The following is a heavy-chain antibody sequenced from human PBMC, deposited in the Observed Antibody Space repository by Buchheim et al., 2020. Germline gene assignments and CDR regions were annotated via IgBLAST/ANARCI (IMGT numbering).Heavy chain of an antibody. Sequence: QVQLQQWGAGLLKPSETLSLTCAVYGGSFSGYYWSWIRQPPGKGLEWIGEINHSGSTNYNPSLKSRVTISVDTSKNQLSLTLSSVTAADTAVYYCARKDYIWGSYRVRQAAFDIWGQGT. CDR1: GGSFSGYY. CDR3: ARKDYIWGSYRVRQAAFDI. J-gene: IGHJ3*02. D-gene: IGHD3-16*02. V-gene: IGHV4-34*01. CDR2: INHSGST.